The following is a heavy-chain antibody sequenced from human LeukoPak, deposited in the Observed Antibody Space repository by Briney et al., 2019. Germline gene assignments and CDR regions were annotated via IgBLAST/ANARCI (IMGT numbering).Heavy chain of an antibody. CDR2: ISCGGRIT. V-gene: IGHV3-11*01. D-gene: IGHD3-22*01. Sequence: KSGVSLRLSCAASGFPFRDYYMTWLPQATGKGLEWLSYISCGGRITPYADSVEGRFTISRDNAENAIYLKKNRRRGDDTAGYFCARERYFDGSGAIPFDHWGQGALVTVAS. CDR3: ARERYFDGSGAIPFDH. J-gene: IGHJ4*02. CDR1: GFPFRDYY.